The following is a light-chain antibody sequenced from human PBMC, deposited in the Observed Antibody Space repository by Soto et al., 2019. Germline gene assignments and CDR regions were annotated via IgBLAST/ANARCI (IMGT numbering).Light chain of an antibody. CDR2: DAS. V-gene: IGKV1-5*01. J-gene: IGKJ3*01. CDR1: QSIGRS. CDR3: QQYNSYPT. Sequence: DIQMTQSPSTLSASVGDRVTITCRASQSIGRSLAWYQQKPGRAPKLLIFDASTLRGGVSSKFSGGGSGTDFTLTIISLQPDEFATYYCQQYNSYPTFGPGTKVD.